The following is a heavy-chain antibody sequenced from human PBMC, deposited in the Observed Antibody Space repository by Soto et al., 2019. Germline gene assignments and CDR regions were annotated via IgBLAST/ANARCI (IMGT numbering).Heavy chain of an antibody. D-gene: IGHD2-21*02. Sequence: QVPLVQSGAVMKRPESSVKVSCETSGGTFTNYTFSWVRQAPGQGLEWMGWIIPVLNIAKYAQKFQGRINITADKSTNTAYLELSSLRSEDTAIYFCAKVPTASAPVVLWGQGTLVTVSS. CDR1: GGTFTNYT. CDR2: IIPVLNIA. V-gene: IGHV1-69*02. J-gene: IGHJ4*02. CDR3: AKVPTASAPVVL.